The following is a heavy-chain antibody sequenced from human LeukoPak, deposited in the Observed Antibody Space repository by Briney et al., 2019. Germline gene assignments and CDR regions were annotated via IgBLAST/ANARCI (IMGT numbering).Heavy chain of an antibody. CDR2: IYPGDSDT. J-gene: IGHJ4*02. Sequence: PGESLKISCKGSGYSFTSYWIGWVRQMPGKGLEWMGIIYPGDSDTRYSPSFQGQVTISADKSLSTAYLQLSTLKASHTAMYYCARMRGNDYGDYSLGYWGQGTMVTVCS. CDR1: GYSFTSYW. V-gene: IGHV5-51*01. CDR3: ARMRGNDYGDYSLGY. D-gene: IGHD4-17*01.